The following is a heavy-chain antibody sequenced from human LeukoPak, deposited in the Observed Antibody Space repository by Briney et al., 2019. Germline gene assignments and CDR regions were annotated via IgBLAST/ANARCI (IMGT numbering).Heavy chain of an antibody. CDR1: GGSISSGSYY. Sequence: TSQTPSLTCTVSGGSISSGSYYWSWIRQPAGKGLEWIGRIYTSGSTNYNPSLKSRVTISVDTSKNQFSLKLSSVTAADTAVYYCARAYYDFWSGSASAFDIWGQGTMVTVSS. V-gene: IGHV4-61*02. J-gene: IGHJ3*02. CDR2: IYTSGST. CDR3: ARAYYDFWSGSASAFDI. D-gene: IGHD3-3*01.